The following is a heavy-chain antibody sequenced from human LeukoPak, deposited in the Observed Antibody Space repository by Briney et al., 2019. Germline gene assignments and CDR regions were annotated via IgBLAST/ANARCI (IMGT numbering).Heavy chain of an antibody. CDR2: IYHSGST. CDR1: GGSISSGGYY. V-gene: IGHV4-30-2*01. J-gene: IGHJ4*02. D-gene: IGHD6-13*01. Sequence: SETLSLTCTVSGGSISSGGYYWSWIRQPPGKGLEWIGYIYHSGSTYYNPSLKSRVTISVDRSKNQFSLKLSSVTAADTAVYYCARSRYSSSWREWGQGTLVTVSS. CDR3: ARSRYSSSWRE.